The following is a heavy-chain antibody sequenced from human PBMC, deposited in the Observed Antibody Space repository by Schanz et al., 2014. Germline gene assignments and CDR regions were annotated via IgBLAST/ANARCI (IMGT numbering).Heavy chain of an antibody. Sequence: QVRLVQSGAELKMPGATVKVSCETSGYTFTNYGVSWVRQAPGQGLEWVAWISPYNGNTAYAQKLQGRVTMTTDTSTSTAYMELRSLRSDDTAVYYCARLSSSSVAYFDYWGQGTLVTVSS. CDR1: GYTFTNYG. D-gene: IGHD6-6*01. V-gene: IGHV1-18*01. J-gene: IGHJ4*02. CDR2: ISPYNGNT. CDR3: ARLSSSSVAYFDY.